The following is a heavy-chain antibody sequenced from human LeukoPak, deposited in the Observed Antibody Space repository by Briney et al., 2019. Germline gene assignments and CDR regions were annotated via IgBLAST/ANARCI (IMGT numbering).Heavy chain of an antibody. Sequence: SETLSLTCAVYGGSFSGYYWSWLRQPPGKGLEWFGEINHSGSTNYNPSLKSRVTISVDTSKNQFSLKLSSVTAADTAVYYCARGDSSGWSPPFDYWGQGTLVTVSS. J-gene: IGHJ4*02. CDR1: GGSFSGYY. CDR2: INHSGST. V-gene: IGHV4-34*01. D-gene: IGHD6-19*01. CDR3: ARGDSSGWSPPFDY.